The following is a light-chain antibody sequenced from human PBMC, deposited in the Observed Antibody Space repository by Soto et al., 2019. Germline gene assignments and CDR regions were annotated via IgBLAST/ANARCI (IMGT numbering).Light chain of an antibody. J-gene: IGLJ1*01. CDR3: CSYAGSNTYV. CDR2: EGT. V-gene: IGLV2-23*01. Sequence: QSALTQPASVSGSPGQSITISCTGTSSDVGIYNLVSWYQQHPGKAPKLMIYEGTRRPSGVSHRFSGSKSGNTASLTSSGLQAEDEADYYCCSYAGSNTYVFGTVTKLTVL. CDR1: SSDVGIYNL.